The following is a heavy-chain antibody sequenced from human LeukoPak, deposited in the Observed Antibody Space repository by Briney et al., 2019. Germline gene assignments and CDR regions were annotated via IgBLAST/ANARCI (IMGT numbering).Heavy chain of an antibody. CDR2: IIPTVGIA. J-gene: IGHJ6*02. CDR3: ARPMTTITPSYYYYYGMDV. V-gene: IGHV1-69*04. D-gene: IGHD4-17*01. CDR1: GGTFSSYA. Sequence: SVKVSCKASGGTFSSYAISWGRQAPGQGLEWMGRIIPTVGIANYAQKFQGRVTITADKSTSTAYMDLRSLRTEDTTVYYCARPMTTITPSYYYYYGMDVWGQGTTVTVSS.